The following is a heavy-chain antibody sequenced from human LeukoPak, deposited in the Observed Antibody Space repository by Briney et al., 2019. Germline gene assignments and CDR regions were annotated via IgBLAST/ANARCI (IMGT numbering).Heavy chain of an antibody. V-gene: IGHV1-3*01. J-gene: IGHJ3*02. CDR3: ANSNPNSSGWYGDAFDI. D-gene: IGHD6-19*01. CDR1: GYTFTSYA. Sequence: ASVKVSCKASGYTFTSYAMHWVRQAPGQRLEWMGWINAGNGNTKYSQKFQGRVAITRDTSASTAYMELSSLRSEDTAVYYCANSNPNSSGWYGDAFDIWGQGTMVTVSS. CDR2: INAGNGNT.